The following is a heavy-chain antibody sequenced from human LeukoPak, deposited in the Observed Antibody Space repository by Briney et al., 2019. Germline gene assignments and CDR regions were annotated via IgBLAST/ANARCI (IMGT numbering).Heavy chain of an antibody. D-gene: IGHD6-13*01. CDR2: ISSSSSYI. CDR1: GCTFSSYS. V-gene: IGHV3-21*01. J-gene: IGHJ3*02. CDR3: ARDLGSWYHDAFDI. Sequence: GGSLRLSCAASGCTFSSYSMNWVRQAAGKGLEWVSSISSSSSYIYYADSVKGRFTISRDNAKNSLYLQMNSLRAEDTAVYYCARDLGSWYHDAFDIWGQGTMVTVSS.